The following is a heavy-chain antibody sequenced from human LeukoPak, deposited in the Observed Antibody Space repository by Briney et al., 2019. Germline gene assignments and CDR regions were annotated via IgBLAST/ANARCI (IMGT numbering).Heavy chain of an antibody. CDR3: AKDDYGSEYYMDV. CDR1: GFTFSSYW. CDR2: IKQDGSEK. D-gene: IGHD3-10*01. V-gene: IGHV3-7*01. Sequence: GGSLRLSCAASGFTFSSYWMSWVRQAPGKGLEWVANIKQDGSEKYYVDSVKGRFTISRDNAKNTLYLQMNSLRAEDTAVYYCAKDDYGSEYYMDVWGKGTTVTISS. J-gene: IGHJ6*03.